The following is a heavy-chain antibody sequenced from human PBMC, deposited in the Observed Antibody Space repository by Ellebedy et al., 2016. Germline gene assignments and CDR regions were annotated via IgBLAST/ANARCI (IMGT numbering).Heavy chain of an antibody. J-gene: IGHJ6*02. CDR1: GFTVSSNY. V-gene: IGHV3-53*05. CDR3: AKGFGVGYGMDV. Sequence: GESLKISCAASGFTVSSNYMSWVRQAPGKGLEWVSVIYSGGSTYYADSVKGRFTISRDNSKNTLYLQMDSLRAEDTAVYYCAKGFGVGYGMDVWGQGTTVTVSS. CDR2: IYSGGST. D-gene: IGHD3-16*01.